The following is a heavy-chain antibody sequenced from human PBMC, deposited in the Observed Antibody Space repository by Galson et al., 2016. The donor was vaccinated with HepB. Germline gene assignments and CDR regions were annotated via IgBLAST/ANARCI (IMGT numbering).Heavy chain of an antibody. Sequence: SETLSLTCAVYGGSFSAYYWSWIRQMPGKGLEWIGEISHRGSTNYNPSLKSRVSISVDTSKNQFSLKLSSVTAADTAVYYCARRGLMGTMIGAIVTRRSNWFDPWGQGTLVTVSS. CDR2: ISHRGST. CDR3: ARRGLMGTMIGAIVTRRSNWFDP. CDR1: GGSFSAYY. J-gene: IGHJ5*02. V-gene: IGHV4-34*01. D-gene: IGHD3-22*01.